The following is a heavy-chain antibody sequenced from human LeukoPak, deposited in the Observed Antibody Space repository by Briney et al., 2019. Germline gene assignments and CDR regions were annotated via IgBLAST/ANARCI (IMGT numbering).Heavy chain of an antibody. CDR2: IYYSGST. CDR1: GGSISSYY. D-gene: IGHD2-21*02. CDR3: ARRAGVTAIAAFDY. Sequence: SETLSLTCTVSGGSISSYYWSWIRQPPGKGLEWIGYIYYSGSTNYNPSLKSRVPISVDTSKNQFSLKLSSVTAADTAVYYCARRAGVTAIAAFDYWGQGTLVTVSS. J-gene: IGHJ4*02. V-gene: IGHV4-59*08.